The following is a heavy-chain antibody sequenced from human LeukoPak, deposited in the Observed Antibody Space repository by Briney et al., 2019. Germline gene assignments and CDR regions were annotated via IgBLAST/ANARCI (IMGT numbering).Heavy chain of an antibody. D-gene: IGHD3-16*01. CDR1: GGSISSYY. Sequence: PSETLSLTCTVSGGSISSYYWSWIRQPPGKGLEWIGYIYYSGSTYYNPSLKSRVTISVDTSKDQFSLKLSSATPADTAVYYCARDLQSGPPVGWGQGTLVTVSS. J-gene: IGHJ4*02. CDR3: ARDLQSGPPVG. CDR2: IYYSGST. V-gene: IGHV4-59*01.